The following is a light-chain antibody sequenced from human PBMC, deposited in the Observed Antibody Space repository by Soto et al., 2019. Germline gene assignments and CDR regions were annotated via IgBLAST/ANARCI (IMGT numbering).Light chain of an antibody. J-gene: IGKJ1*01. Sequence: GDRVTITCRASQSINSWLAWYQQKPGKAPNLLIYAASSLQSGVPSRFSGRGSGTDFTLTISSLQPEDFATYFCQQSYSTPRTFGQGTKVDIK. CDR2: AAS. CDR1: QSINSW. CDR3: QQSYSTPRT. V-gene: IGKV1-39*01.